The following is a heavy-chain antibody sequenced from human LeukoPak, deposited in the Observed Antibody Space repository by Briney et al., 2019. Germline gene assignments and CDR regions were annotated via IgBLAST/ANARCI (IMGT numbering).Heavy chain of an antibody. CDR3: ARDVYGSGSYYNGG. V-gene: IGHV3-21*01. D-gene: IGHD3-10*01. CDR1: GFTFSSYS. J-gene: IGHJ4*02. Sequence: GGSLRLSCAASGFTFSSYSMNWVRQAPGKELEWVSSISSSSSYIYYADSVKGRFTISRDNAKNSLYLQMNSLRAEDTAVYYCARDVYGSGSYYNGGWGQGTLVTVSS. CDR2: ISSSSSYI.